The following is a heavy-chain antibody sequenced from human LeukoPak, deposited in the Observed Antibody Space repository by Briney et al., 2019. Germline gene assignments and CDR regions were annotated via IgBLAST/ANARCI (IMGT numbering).Heavy chain of an antibody. J-gene: IGHJ6*02. Sequence: SETLSLTCTVSGGSVSSGSYYWSWMGQPPGRGLKEIGYIYYRASTNYNPSLKSRVTISVGASKYPFSVKLSSVTAADTAVYYCARDLLRIAAAGYYYYGMDVWGQGTTVTVSS. CDR3: ARDLLRIAAAGYYYYGMDV. D-gene: IGHD6-13*01. CDR1: GGSVSSGSYY. CDR2: IYYRAST. V-gene: IGHV4-61*01.